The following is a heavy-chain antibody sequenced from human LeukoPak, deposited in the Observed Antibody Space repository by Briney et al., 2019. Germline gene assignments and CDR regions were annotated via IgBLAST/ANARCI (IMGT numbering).Heavy chain of an antibody. D-gene: IGHD1-26*01. J-gene: IGHJ4*02. CDR3: STIYCGSYSVY. CDR2: ISSSCSTI. CDR1: GITFSSYE. V-gene: IGHV3-48*03. Sequence: GGSLRLSCAASGITFSSYEMNWVRQAPGKGLEWVSYISSSCSTIYYADSVKGRFTISRDNAKNSLYLQMNSLRAEDTAVYYCSTIYCGSYSVYWGQGTLVTVSS.